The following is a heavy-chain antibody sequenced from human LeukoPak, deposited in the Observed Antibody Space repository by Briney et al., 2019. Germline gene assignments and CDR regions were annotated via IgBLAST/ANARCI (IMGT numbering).Heavy chain of an antibody. CDR1: GFTFSSYE. CDR2: ISGSGSTE. CDR3: ARGGRGYGMDV. J-gene: IGHJ6*02. Sequence: PGGSLRLSCAASGFTFSSYEINWVRQAPGKGLVWVSSISGSGSTENYADSVTGRFTISRDNAKDSLFLQMNSLRGEDTAAYYCARGGRGYGMDVWGPGTTVTVSS. V-gene: IGHV3-48*03.